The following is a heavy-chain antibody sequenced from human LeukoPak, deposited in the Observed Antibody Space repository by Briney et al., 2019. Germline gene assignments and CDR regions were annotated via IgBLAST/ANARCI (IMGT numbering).Heavy chain of an antibody. Sequence: GGSLRLSCAASGVTLSRYAVNWVRQAPGRGLEWVSYISPSGDSTVYPESVKGQFTISRDNSKNMLYLQMDSLRAEDTAIYYCVRKVYYYMDVWGKGTTVTVSS. CDR2: ISPSGDST. CDR3: VRKVYYYMDV. J-gene: IGHJ6*03. CDR1: GVTLSRYA. V-gene: IGHV3-23*01.